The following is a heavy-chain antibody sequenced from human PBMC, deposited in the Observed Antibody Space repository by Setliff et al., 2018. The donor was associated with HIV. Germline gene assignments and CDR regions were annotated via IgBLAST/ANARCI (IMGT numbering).Heavy chain of an antibody. Sequence: TLSLTCTVSGYSISSGYYWGWIRQHPGKGLEWIGSIYHSGSTYYNPSLKSRVTISVDTSKNQFSLKLSSVTAADTAVYFCARAMVVVAAPLDAFDIWG. V-gene: IGHV4-38-2*02. D-gene: IGHD2-15*01. CDR1: GYSISSGYY. J-gene: IGHJ3*02. CDR3: ARAMVVVAAPLDAFDI. CDR2: IYHSGST.